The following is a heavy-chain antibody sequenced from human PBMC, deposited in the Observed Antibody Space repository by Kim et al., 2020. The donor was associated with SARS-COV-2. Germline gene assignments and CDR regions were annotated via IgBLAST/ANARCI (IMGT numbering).Heavy chain of an antibody. CDR3: AKDPYYSDSSGSPDDAFDI. V-gene: IGHV3-23*01. J-gene: IGHJ3*02. CDR1: GFTFTNYA. CDR2: ISGSGGST. D-gene: IGHD3-22*01. Sequence: GGSLRLSCAASGFTFTNYAMSWVRQAPGKGLEWVSGISGSGGSTYSADSVKGRFTISRDNSKNTLYLQMNSLRAEDTAIYYCAKDPYYSDSSGSPDDAFDIWGQGTMVTVSS.